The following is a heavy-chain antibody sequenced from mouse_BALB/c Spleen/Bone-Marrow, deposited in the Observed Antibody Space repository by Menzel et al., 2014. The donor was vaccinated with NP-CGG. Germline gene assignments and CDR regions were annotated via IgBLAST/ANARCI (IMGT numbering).Heavy chain of an antibody. D-gene: IGHD2-4*01. CDR2: INPSSGYT. Sequence: VKLQESGAELARPGASVKMSCKASGYTFTSYTMHWVKQRPGQGLEWIGYINPSSGYTNYNQKFKDKATLTADKSSSTAYMQLSSLTSEDSAVYYCAIYDYDVRYFDVWGAGTTVTVSS. CDR1: GYTFTSYT. V-gene: IGHV1-4*01. CDR3: AIYDYDVRYFDV. J-gene: IGHJ1*01.